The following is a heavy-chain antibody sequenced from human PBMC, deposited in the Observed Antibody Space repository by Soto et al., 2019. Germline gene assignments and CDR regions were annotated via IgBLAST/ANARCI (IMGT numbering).Heavy chain of an antibody. V-gene: IGHV1-2*02. CDR3: ARGYYDYVWGRLNWFDP. CDR2: INPNSGGT. CDR1: GYTFTGYY. J-gene: IGHJ5*02. Sequence: ASVKVSCKASGYTFTGYYMHWVRQAPGQGLEWMGWINPNSGGTNYAQKFQGRVTMTRDTSISTAYMELSRLRSDDTAVYYCARGYYDYVWGRLNWFDPWGQGTLVTV. D-gene: IGHD3-16*01.